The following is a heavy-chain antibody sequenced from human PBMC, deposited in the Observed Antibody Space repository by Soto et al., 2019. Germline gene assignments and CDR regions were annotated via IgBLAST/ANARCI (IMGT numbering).Heavy chain of an antibody. CDR3: AREPAYYDILTGHMDV. CDR1: GYTFTGYY. D-gene: IGHD3-9*01. CDR2: INPNSGGT. Sequence: SVKVSCKASGYTFTGYYMHWVRQAPGQGLEWMGWINPNSGGTNYAQKFQGRVTMTRDTSISTAYMELSRLRSDDTAVYYCAREPAYYDILTGHMDVWGQGTTVTVSS. J-gene: IGHJ6*02. V-gene: IGHV1-2*02.